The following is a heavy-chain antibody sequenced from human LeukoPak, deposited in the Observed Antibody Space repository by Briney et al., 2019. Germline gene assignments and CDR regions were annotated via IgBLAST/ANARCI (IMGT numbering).Heavy chain of an antibody. J-gene: IGHJ4*02. CDR3: ARGRYVTTRGGAAAGFLDY. V-gene: IGHV4-34*01. CDR1: GGSFSGHY. CDR2: INHGGST. Sequence: SETLSLTCAVAGGSFSGHYWNWIRQPPGKGLEWIGEINHGGSTNYNPSLKSRVTISVDTSQNQFSLRLSSVTAADTAVYYCARGRYVTTRGGAAAGFLDYWGQGTLVTVST. D-gene: IGHD6-13*01.